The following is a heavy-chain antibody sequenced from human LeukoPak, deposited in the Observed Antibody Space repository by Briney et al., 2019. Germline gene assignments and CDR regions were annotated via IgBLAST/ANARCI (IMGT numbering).Heavy chain of an antibody. CDR2: VYANGIT. Sequence: PSEALSLTCTVSGGSIFNYYWHWIRQPPGKGLEWVGYVYANGITAYNPSLRSRGSMSIDTSRSQFSLRLTSVTAADTATYYCARRVYYDTSGYHPTAGYFDLWGRGTLVSVSS. D-gene: IGHD3-22*01. J-gene: IGHJ2*01. CDR1: GGSIFNYY. V-gene: IGHV4-4*08. CDR3: ARRVYYDTSGYHPTAGYFDL.